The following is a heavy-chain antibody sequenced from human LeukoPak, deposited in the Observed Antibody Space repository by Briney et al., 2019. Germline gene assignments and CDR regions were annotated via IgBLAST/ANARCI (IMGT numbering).Heavy chain of an antibody. V-gene: IGHV3-23*01. CDR1: GFTFSSYA. Sequence: GGSLRLSCAASGFTFSSYAMSWACQAPGKGLEWVSAISGSGGSTYYADSVKGRFTISRDNSKNTLYLQMNSLRAEDTAVYYCARGRPAYYDFWSGYYDFDYWGQGTLVTVSS. J-gene: IGHJ4*02. D-gene: IGHD3-3*01. CDR3: ARGRPAYYDFWSGYYDFDY. CDR2: ISGSGGST.